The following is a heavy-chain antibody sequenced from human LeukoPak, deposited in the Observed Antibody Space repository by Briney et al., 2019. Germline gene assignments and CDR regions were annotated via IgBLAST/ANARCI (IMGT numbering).Heavy chain of an antibody. V-gene: IGHV1-69*04. J-gene: IGHJ3*02. D-gene: IGHD3-16*01. Sequence: SVKVSCKASGGMFSSYAFNWVRQAPGQGLEWVGRIIPLLGVTNHAQKLQGRVTVTADPATNTAYMELSSLIPDDTAVYYCARARTMITFGRVRHAFDIWGQGTLVTVSS. CDR2: IIPLLGVT. CDR1: GGMFSSYA. CDR3: ARARTMITFGRVRHAFDI.